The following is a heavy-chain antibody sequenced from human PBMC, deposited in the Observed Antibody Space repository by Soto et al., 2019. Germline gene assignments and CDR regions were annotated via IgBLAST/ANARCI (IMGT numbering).Heavy chain of an antibody. CDR2: ISGSGGST. CDR1: GFTFSSYA. Sequence: GGSLRLSCAASGFTFSSYAVSWVRQAPGKGLEWVSAISGSGGSTYYADSVRGRFTISRDNSKNTLYLQMKSLRAEDTAVYYCARDPPATRHGMDVWGQGTTVTVSS. J-gene: IGHJ6*02. V-gene: IGHV3-23*01. CDR3: ARDPPATRHGMDV.